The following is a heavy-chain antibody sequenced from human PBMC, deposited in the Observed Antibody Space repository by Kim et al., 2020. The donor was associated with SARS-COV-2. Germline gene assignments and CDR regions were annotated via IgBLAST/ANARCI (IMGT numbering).Heavy chain of an antibody. CDR1: GYTFTNYG. CDR2: VTPYNGYT. Sequence: ASVKVSCKASGYTFTNYGIIWMRQAPGQGLEWMGWVTPYNGYTNYAQKFQGRLTMTTDTSTTTASMELRSLTSDDTAFYYCAIASCYSSSCSSISTWFEYWGKGTLVTVSS. CDR3: AIASCYSSSCSSISTWFEY. V-gene: IGHV1-18*04. J-gene: IGHJ4*02. D-gene: IGHD2-2*01.